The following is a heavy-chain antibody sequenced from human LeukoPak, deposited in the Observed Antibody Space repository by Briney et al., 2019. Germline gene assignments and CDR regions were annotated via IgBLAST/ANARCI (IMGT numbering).Heavy chain of an antibody. CDR3: ARGGPVGDFDY. CDR2: INSDGSST. V-gene: IGHV3-74*01. Sequence: GGSLRLSCAASGFTFSSYWMHGVRQAPGKGLVWVSRINSDGSSTSYADSVKGRFTISRDNAKNTLYLQMNSLRAEDTAVYYCARGGPVGDFDYWGQGTLVTVSS. D-gene: IGHD3-10*01. J-gene: IGHJ4*02. CDR1: GFTFSSYW.